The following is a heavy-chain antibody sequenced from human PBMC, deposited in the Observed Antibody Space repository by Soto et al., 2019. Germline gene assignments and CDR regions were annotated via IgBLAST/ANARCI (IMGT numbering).Heavy chain of an antibody. Sequence: PGGSLRLSCAASGFTFSSYAMHWVRQAPGKGLEWVAVISYDGSNKYYADSVKGRFTISRDNSKNTLYLQMNSLRAEDTAVYYCARDRGRAFDIWGQGTMVTV. D-gene: IGHD1-26*01. CDR2: ISYDGSNK. J-gene: IGHJ3*02. V-gene: IGHV3-30-3*01. CDR3: ARDRGRAFDI. CDR1: GFTFSSYA.